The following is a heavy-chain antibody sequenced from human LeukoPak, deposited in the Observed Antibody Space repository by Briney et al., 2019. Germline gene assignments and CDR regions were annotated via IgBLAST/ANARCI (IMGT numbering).Heavy chain of an antibody. J-gene: IGHJ3*02. D-gene: IGHD2-21*01. V-gene: IGHV4-59*01. Sequence: PSETLSLTCTVSGGSISSYYWSWIRQPPGKGLEWIWYIYYSGSTNYNPSLKSRVTISVDTSKNQFSLKLSSVTAADTAVYYCARAGVVPCAFDIWGQGTMVTVSS. CDR2: IYYSGST. CDR3: ARAGVVPCAFDI. CDR1: GGSISSYY.